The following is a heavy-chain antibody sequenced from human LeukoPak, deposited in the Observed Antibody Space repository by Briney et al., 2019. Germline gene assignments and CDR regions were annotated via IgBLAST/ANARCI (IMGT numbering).Heavy chain of an antibody. Sequence: ASVKVSCKASGYTFTSYDINWVRQATGQGLEWMGWINPNSGGTNYAQKFQGRVTMTRDTSISTACMELSRLRSDDTAVYYCARDRDILTGYWAFDYWGQGTLVTVSS. V-gene: IGHV1-2*02. CDR1: GYTFTSYD. J-gene: IGHJ4*02. CDR3: ARDRDILTGYWAFDY. D-gene: IGHD3-9*01. CDR2: INPNSGGT.